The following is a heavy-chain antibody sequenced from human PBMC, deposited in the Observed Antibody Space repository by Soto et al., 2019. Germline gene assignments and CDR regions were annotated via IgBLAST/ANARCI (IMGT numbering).Heavy chain of an antibody. CDR3: ASSRIAAAVVDP. CDR2: INHSGST. Sequence: QVQLQQWGAGLLKPSETLSLTCAVYGGSFSGYYWSWIRQPPGKGLEWIGEINHSGSTNYNPSLKRRVTISVDTSKNQSSLKLSSVTAADTAVYYCASSRIAAAVVDPWGQGTLVTVSS. J-gene: IGHJ5*02. D-gene: IGHD6-13*01. CDR1: GGSFSGYY. V-gene: IGHV4-34*01.